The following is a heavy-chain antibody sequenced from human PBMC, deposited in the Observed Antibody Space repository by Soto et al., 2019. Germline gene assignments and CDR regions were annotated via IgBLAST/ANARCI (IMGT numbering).Heavy chain of an antibody. CDR1: GFTFSSYS. CDR2: ISSSSSSI. D-gene: IGHD3-10*01. CDR3: ARPPYGSATIYYMGV. Sequence: GGFLRLSCAASGFTFSSYSMSWVRQAPGKGLEWVSSISSSSSSIYYADSVKGRFTISRDNAKNSLYLQMISLRAEDTAVYYCARPPYGSATIYYMGVWGKGTTVTVSS. V-gene: IGHV3-21*01. J-gene: IGHJ6*03.